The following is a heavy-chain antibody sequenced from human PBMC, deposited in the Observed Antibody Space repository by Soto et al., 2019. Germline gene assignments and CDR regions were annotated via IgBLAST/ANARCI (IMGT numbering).Heavy chain of an antibody. Sequence: ASVKVSCKASGYTLTNYYMHWVRQAPGQGLEWMGIINSSGGSTRYAQKFQGRVTMTSDTSTSTVYMQLNSLTSEDSAVYYCAMSYEILTGYNCWGQGTLVTVSS. CDR1: GYTLTNYY. J-gene: IGHJ4*02. CDR3: AMSYEILTGYNC. V-gene: IGHV1-46*03. CDR2: INSSGGST. D-gene: IGHD3-9*01.